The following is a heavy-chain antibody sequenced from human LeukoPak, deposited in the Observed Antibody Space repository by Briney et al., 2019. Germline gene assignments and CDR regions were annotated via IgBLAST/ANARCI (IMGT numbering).Heavy chain of an antibody. CDR2: IIPILGIA. V-gene: IGHV1-69*04. Sequence: SSVNVSCKACGGTFSSYLISWVRQAPGRGLEWMGRIIPILGIASYAQKFQGRVTITADKSTSTAYMELSSLRSEDTAVYYCATGPSYSRGYWGQGTLVTVSS. D-gene: IGHD6-13*01. CDR3: ATGPSYSRGY. J-gene: IGHJ4*02. CDR1: GGTFSSYL.